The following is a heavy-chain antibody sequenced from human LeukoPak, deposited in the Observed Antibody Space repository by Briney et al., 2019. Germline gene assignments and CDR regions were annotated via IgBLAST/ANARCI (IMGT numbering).Heavy chain of an antibody. V-gene: IGHV4-59*06. J-gene: IGHJ4*02. Sequence: SETLSLTCTVSGGSISSYYWSWIRQHPGKGLEWIGYIYYSGSTYYNPSLKSRVTISVDTSKNQFSLKLSSVTAADTAVYYCARVRTYYYDSSGYYYPNYFDYWGQGTLVTVSS. CDR1: GGSISSYY. CDR3: ARVRTYYYDSSGYYYPNYFDY. D-gene: IGHD3-22*01. CDR2: IYYSGST.